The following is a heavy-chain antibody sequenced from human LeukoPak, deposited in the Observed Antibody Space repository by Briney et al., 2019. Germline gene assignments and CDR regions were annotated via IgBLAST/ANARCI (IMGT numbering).Heavy chain of an antibody. J-gene: IGHJ5*02. CDR2: ISSSSSYI. CDR3: ASSKGMVRGVTLNWFDP. Sequence: GGSLRLSCAASGFTFSSYSMNWVRQAPGKGLEWVSSISSSSSYIYYADSVKGRFTISRDNAKNSLYLQMNSLRAEDTAVYYCASSKGMVRGVTLNWFDPWGQGTLVTVSS. V-gene: IGHV3-21*01. D-gene: IGHD3-10*01. CDR1: GFTFSSYS.